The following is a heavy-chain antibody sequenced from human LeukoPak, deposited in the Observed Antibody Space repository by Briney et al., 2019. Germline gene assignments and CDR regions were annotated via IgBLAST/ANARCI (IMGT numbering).Heavy chain of an antibody. CDR1: GGSFSGYY. D-gene: IGHD3-10*01. J-gene: IGHJ5*02. V-gene: IGHV4-34*01. Sequence: SETLSLTSAVYGGSFSGYYWSWIRQPPGKGLEWIGEINHSGSTNYNPSLKSRVTISVDTSKNQFSLKLSSVTAADTAVYYCARATGRITMVRGVLHPWGQGTLVTVSS. CDR2: INHSGST. CDR3: ARATGRITMVRGVLHP.